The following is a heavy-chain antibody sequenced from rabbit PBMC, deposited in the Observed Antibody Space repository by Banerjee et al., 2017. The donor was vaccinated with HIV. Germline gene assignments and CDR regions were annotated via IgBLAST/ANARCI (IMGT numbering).Heavy chain of an antibody. Sequence: QSLEESGGDLVKPGASLTLTCTASGFSLSNNYVMCWVRQAPGKGLEWIACIYAGSSGSTYYASWVNGRFTISSHNAQNTLYLQLNSLTAADTATYFCARSDYYGMDLRGPGTLVTVS. CDR3: ARSDYYGMDL. V-gene: IGHV1S40*01. J-gene: IGHJ6*01. CDR2: IYAGSSGST. CDR1: GFSLSNNYV.